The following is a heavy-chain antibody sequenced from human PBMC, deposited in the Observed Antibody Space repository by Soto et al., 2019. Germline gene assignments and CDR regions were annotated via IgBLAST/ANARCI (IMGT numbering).Heavy chain of an antibody. D-gene: IGHD2-15*01. CDR2: VSIGGST. CDR1: GFTFSSYA. V-gene: IGHV3-23*01. J-gene: IGHJ4*02. CDR3: AKRRGAGGHFDY. Sequence: DVQLLESGGGLLQLEGSLRLSCAASGFTFSSYAMGWVRQGPGKGLEWVAVVSIGGSTHYADSVRGRFTISRDNSKNTLSLQMNSLTAEDTAVYFCAKRRGAGGHFDYWGQGALVTVSS.